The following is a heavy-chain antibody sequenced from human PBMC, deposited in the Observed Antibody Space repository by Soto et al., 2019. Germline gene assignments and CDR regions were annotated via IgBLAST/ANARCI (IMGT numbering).Heavy chain of an antibody. J-gene: IGHJ6*02. CDR2: IFSSGTT. CDR1: GDSISSGNKY. CDR3: ARVGITMVRGVYYYYYGMDV. Sequence: SETLSLTCTVSGDSISSGNKYWSWIRQPPGKGLEWIGYIFSSGTTYYNPSLKSRLTMSLDASQNQFSLKLSSVTAADTAVYYCARVGITMVRGVYYYYYGMDVWGQGTTVTVSS. V-gene: IGHV4-30-4*01. D-gene: IGHD3-10*01.